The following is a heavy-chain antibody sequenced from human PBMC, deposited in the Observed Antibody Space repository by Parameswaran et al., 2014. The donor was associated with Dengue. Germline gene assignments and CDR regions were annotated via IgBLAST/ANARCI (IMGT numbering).Heavy chain of an antibody. V-gene: IGHV4-39*01. Sequence: VRQMPGKGLEWIGSIYYSGSTYYNPSLKTRVTISVDTSKSQFSLKLSSVTAADTAVYYCARQDNNWFDSWGQGTLVTVSS. CDR2: IYYSGST. J-gene: IGHJ5*01. D-gene: IGHD2-15*01. CDR3: ARQDNNWFDS.